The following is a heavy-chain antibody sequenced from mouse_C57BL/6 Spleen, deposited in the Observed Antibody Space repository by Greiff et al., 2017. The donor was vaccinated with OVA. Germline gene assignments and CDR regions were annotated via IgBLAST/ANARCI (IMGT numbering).Heavy chain of an antibody. CDR1: GYAFSSSW. CDR3: ATGRTQYYAMDY. J-gene: IGHJ4*01. CDR2: IYPGDGDT. V-gene: IGHV1-82*01. Sequence: QVQLKQSGPELVKPGASVKISCKASGYAFSSSWMNWVKQRPGKGLEWIGRIYPGDGDTNYNGKFKGKATLTADKSSSTAYMQLSSLTSEYSAVYFCATGRTQYYAMDYWGQGTSVTVSS.